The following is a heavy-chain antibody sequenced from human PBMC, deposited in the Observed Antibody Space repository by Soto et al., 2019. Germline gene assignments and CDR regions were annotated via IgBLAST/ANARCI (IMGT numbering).Heavy chain of an antibody. CDR1: GFTFSSYA. CDR2: ISGSGGGT. V-gene: IGHV3-23*01. Sequence: EVQLLDSGGGLVQPGGSLRLSCAASGFTFSSYAMSWFRQAPGKGLEWVSSISGSGGGTYYADSVKGRFTISRDNSKNTLSLQMNSLRAEDTAVYYCAKSRGSGSYFNPSDAFDFWGQGTMVTVSS. CDR3: AKSRGSGSYFNPSDAFDF. D-gene: IGHD3-10*01. J-gene: IGHJ3*01.